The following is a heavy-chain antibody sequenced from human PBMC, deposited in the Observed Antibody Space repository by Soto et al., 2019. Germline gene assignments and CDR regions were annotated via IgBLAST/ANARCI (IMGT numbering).Heavy chain of an antibody. D-gene: IGHD6-13*01. CDR3: VRRHVSATGIDWFDP. CDR2: INAANGDT. V-gene: IGHV1-3*01. J-gene: IGHJ5*02. CDR1: GYTFTSCG. Sequence: ASVKVSCKASGYTFTSCGIHWGRQAPGQRLEWMGWINAANGDTKYSPKFQGRVTITRDTSASTAYMELSSLRSEDTAVYYCVRRHVSATGIDWFDPWGQGTLVTVPS.